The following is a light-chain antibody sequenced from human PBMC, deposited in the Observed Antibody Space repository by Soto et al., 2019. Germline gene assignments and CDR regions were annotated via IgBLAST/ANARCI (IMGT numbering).Light chain of an antibody. CDR1: SSDVGGYDY. CDR2: DVS. Sequence: QSALTQPASVSGSPGQSISISCTGTSSDVGGYDYVSWFQQHPGKAPKLMIYDVSYRPSGVSNRFSGSKSGNTASLTISGLQAEDEAEYYCSSYTSSSTLEVFGTGTSSPS. CDR3: SSYTSSSTLEV. J-gene: IGLJ1*01. V-gene: IGLV2-14*01.